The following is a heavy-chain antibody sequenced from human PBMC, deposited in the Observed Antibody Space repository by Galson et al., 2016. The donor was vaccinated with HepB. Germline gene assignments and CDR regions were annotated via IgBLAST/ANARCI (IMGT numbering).Heavy chain of an antibody. CDR1: GYSITTYH. Sequence: SVKVSCKASGYSITTYHVDWVRQATGQGLEWMGWINPNSGNTGYAQKFQGRVSMTSNTAINTVYMELNGLKSEDTAIYYCARGAGYSSSWVSADYYSMDVWGQGTTVTVSS. CDR2: INPNSGNT. CDR3: ARGAGYSSSWVSADYYSMDV. J-gene: IGHJ6*02. D-gene: IGHD6-13*01. V-gene: IGHV1-8*01.